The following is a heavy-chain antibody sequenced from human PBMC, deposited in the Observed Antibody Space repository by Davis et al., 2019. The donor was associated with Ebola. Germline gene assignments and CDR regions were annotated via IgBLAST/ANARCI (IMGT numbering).Heavy chain of an antibody. CDR1: GGSVSSGSYY. J-gene: IGHJ6*02. Sequence: PSETLSLTCTVSGGSVSSGSYYWSWIRQPPGKGLEWIGYIYYSGRTNYNPSLKSRVTMSVDTSKNQFSLKLSSVTAADTAVYYCARDVRPHIAAAGRGLYYYYGMDVWGQGTTVTVSS. V-gene: IGHV4-61*01. CDR3: ARDVRPHIAAAGRGLYYYYGMDV. CDR2: IYYSGRT. D-gene: IGHD6-13*01.